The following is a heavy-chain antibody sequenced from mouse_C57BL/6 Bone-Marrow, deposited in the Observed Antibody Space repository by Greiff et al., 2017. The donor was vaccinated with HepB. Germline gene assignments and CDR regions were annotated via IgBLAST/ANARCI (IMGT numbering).Heavy chain of an antibody. CDR1: GFTFNSYA. CDR2: VRSKSSNYAT. Sequence: GGGLVQPNGSLKLSCAASGFTFNSYAMHWFRQAPGKGLEWAARVRSKSSNYATYYADSVKHRFTISRDDSQSMHYLQMNNLKTEDTAMYACVWRDDYDAGAMYDWGQGTTVTVST. CDR3: VWRDDYDAGAMYD. J-gene: IGHJ4*01. D-gene: IGHD2-4*01. V-gene: IGHV10-3*01.